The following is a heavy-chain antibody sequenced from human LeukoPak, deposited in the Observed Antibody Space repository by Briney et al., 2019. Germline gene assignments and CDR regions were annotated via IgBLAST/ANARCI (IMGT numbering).Heavy chain of an antibody. V-gene: IGHV4-34*01. D-gene: IGHD2-2*02. CDR2: INHSGST. CDR3: ARGHCSSTSCYNKVADFDY. Sequence: SETLSLTCAVYGGSFSGYYWSWIRQPPGKGLEWIGEINHSGSTNYNPSLKSRVTISVDTSKNQFSLKLSSVTAADTAVYYCARGHCSSTSCYNKVADFDYWGQGTLVTASS. CDR1: GGSFSGYY. J-gene: IGHJ4*02.